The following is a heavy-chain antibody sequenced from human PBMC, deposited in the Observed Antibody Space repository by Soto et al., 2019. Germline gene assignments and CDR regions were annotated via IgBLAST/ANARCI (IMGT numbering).Heavy chain of an antibody. CDR2: IYHGGTT. V-gene: IGHV4-39*07. J-gene: IGHJ4*01. D-gene: IGHD6-19*01. CDR3: ARVHVMVVAGSTFDY. Sequence: ETLSLTCTFSGGDIISGDYYWAWIRQPPGKGPEWIASIYHGGTTFYNPSLKSRITISVDTSNNQFSLKLTSVTAADTAVYYCARVHVMVVAGSTFDYWGHGTLVTVSS. CDR1: GGDIISGDYY.